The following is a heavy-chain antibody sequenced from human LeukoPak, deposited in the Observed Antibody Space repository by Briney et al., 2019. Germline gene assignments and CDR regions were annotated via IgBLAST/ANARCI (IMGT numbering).Heavy chain of an antibody. CDR1: GFTFSSYN. D-gene: IGHD2-2*01. J-gene: IGHJ4*02. Sequence: PGGPLRLSCAASGFTFSSYNMNWVRQAPGKGLEWVSYVSSRRSTRYYADSVKGRFTISRDNDKNSLYLQMNSLRDEDTAVYYCARDPGYCGRTSCYAVWNFDSWGQGTLVTVSS. V-gene: IGHV3-48*02. CDR3: ARDPGYCGRTSCYAVWNFDS. CDR2: VSSRRSTR.